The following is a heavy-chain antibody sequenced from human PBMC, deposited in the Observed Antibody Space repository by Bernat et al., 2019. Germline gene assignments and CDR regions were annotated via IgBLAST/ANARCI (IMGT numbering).Heavy chain of an antibody. J-gene: IGHJ3*02. CDR3: AKLSLTGRDAFDI. CDR1: GFTFSSYC. Sequence: QVQLVESGGGVVQPGRSLRLSCAASGFTFSSYCMHWVRQAPGKGLEWVAVIWYDGSNKYYADSVKGRFTISRDNSKNTLYLQMNSPRAEDTAVYYCAKLSLTGRDAFDIWGQGTMVTVSS. V-gene: IGHV3-33*06. D-gene: IGHD3-9*01. CDR2: IWYDGSNK.